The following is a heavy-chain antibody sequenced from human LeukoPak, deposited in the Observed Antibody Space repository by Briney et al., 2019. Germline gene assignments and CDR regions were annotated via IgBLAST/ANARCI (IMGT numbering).Heavy chain of an antibody. CDR2: ISGSGTST. J-gene: IGHJ4*02. V-gene: IGHV3-23*01. D-gene: IGHD2-2*01. CDR1: GFTFTTYP. CDR3: AKGGGGEVVVPSPQDY. Sequence: GGSLRLSCAASGFTFTTYPMSWVRQAPGKWLEWVSGISGSGTSTFYADSVKGRFTISRDNSKNTLYLQMNSLRAEDTAVYYCAKGGGGEVVVPSPQDYWGQGTLVTVSS.